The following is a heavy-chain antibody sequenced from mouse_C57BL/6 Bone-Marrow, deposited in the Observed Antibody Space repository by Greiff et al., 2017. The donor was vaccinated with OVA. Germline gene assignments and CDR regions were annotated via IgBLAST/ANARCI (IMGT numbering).Heavy chain of an antibody. CDR1: GYTFTSYW. Sequence: QVQLQQPGAELVKPGASVKMSCKASGYTFTSYWITWVKQRPGQGLEWIGDIYPGSGSTNYNEKFKSKATLTVDTSSSTAYMLLSSLTSEDSAVYYCARLLLRFYYFDYWGQGTTLTVSS. CDR3: ARLLLRFYYFDY. V-gene: IGHV1-55*01. J-gene: IGHJ2*01. D-gene: IGHD1-1*01. CDR2: IYPGSGST.